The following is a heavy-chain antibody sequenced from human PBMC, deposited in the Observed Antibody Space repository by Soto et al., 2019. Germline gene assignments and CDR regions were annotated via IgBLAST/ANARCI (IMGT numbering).Heavy chain of an antibody. CDR2: ISSGSSNI. CDR3: ASATVVAATFDF. J-gene: IGHJ4*02. Sequence: GSLRLSCAASGFAFRSYNMNWVRQAPGKGLEWVASISSGSSNIYYADSVKGRFTISRDNAKNSLFLQMDSLRAEDSAVYYCASATVVAATFDFWGQGALVTVSS. D-gene: IGHD2-15*01. V-gene: IGHV3-21*01. CDR1: GFAFRSYN.